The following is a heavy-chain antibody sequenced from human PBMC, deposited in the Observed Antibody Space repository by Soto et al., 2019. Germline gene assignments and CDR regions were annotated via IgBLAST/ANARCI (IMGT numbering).Heavy chain of an antibody. CDR3: ARGGFWSGYYKVTGAFDI. CDR1: GYTFTSYY. V-gene: IGHV1-46*01. D-gene: IGHD3-3*01. J-gene: IGHJ3*02. CDR2: INPSGGST. Sequence: ASVKVSCKASGYTFTSYYMHWVRQAPGQGLEWMGIINPSGGSTSYAQKFQGRVTMTRDTSTSTVYMELSSLRSEDTAVYYCARGGFWSGYYKVTGAFDIWGQGTIVTVSS.